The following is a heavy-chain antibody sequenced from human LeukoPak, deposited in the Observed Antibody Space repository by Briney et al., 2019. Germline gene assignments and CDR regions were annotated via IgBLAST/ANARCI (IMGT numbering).Heavy chain of an antibody. J-gene: IGHJ4*02. CDR1: GGSFSGYY. D-gene: IGHD3-16*02. Sequence: SETLSLTCAVYGGSFSGYYRSWIRQPPGKGLEWIGEINHSGSTNYNPSLKSRVTISVDTSKNQFSLKLSSVTAADTAVYYCARVGDYVWGSYRPKRYYFDYWGQGTLVTVSS. CDR2: INHSGST. V-gene: IGHV4-34*01. CDR3: ARVGDYVWGSYRPKRYYFDY.